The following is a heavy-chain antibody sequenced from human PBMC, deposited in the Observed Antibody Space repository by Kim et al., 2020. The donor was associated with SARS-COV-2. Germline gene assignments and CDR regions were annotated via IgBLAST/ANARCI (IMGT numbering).Heavy chain of an antibody. CDR2: ISAYNGNT. CDR3: ARDNYYDSSGYPDY. J-gene: IGHJ4*02. D-gene: IGHD3-22*01. V-gene: IGHV1-18*01. Sequence: ASVKVSCKASGYTFTSYGISWVRQAPGQGLEWMGWISAYNGNTNYAQKLQGRVTMTTDTSTSTAYMELRSLRSDDTAVYYCARDNYYDSSGYPDYWGQGTLVTVSS. CDR1: GYTFTSYG.